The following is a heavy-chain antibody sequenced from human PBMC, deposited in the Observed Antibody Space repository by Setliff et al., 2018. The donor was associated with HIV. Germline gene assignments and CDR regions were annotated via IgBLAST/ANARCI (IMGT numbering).Heavy chain of an antibody. Sequence: PSETLSLTCTVSGDSISTSNSHWGWVRQPPGKGLEWIGSLYYGGSTYYNPSLKSRVTISVDTSKNHFSLKLSSVTAADTAVYYCARHQVIPTVIGAFDIWGQGTVVTVSS. CDR1: GDSISTSNSH. CDR2: LYYGGST. CDR3: ARHQVIPTVIGAFDI. J-gene: IGHJ3*02. D-gene: IGHD3-16*02. V-gene: IGHV4-39*01.